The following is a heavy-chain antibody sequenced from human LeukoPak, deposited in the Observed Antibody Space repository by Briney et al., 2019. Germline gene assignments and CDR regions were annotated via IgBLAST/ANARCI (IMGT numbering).Heavy chain of an antibody. V-gene: IGHV3-43*02. J-gene: IGHJ4*02. Sequence: GGSLRLSCAASGFTFDDYAMHWVRQAPGKGLEWVSLISGGGSTYYADSVKGRFTISRDNSKNSLYLQMNSLRTEDTALYYCAKALYGDYVGGDYWGQGTLVTVSS. CDR2: ISGGGST. D-gene: IGHD4-17*01. CDR3: AKALYGDYVGGDY. CDR1: GFTFDDYA.